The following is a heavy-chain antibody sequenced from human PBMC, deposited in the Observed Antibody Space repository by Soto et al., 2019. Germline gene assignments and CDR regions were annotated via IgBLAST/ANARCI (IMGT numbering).Heavy chain of an antibody. J-gene: IGHJ4*02. D-gene: IGHD2-8*02. CDR3: ARGDYGTGGYPFPYFDY. CDR2: INPDSGAT. Sequence: HEHLVQSGAEVKRPGASLKVSCKASGYSFTGYYIHWVRQAPGQGLEWMGWINPDSGATNYAQNFQGRVTLTSDTSISTASTDLTSLTSDDTAVYYCARGDYGTGGYPFPYFDYWGQGTLVIVYS. CDR1: GYSFTGYY. V-gene: IGHV1-2*02.